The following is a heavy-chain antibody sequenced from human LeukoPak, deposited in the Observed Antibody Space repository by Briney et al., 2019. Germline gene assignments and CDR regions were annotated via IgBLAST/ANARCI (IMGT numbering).Heavy chain of an antibody. J-gene: IGHJ4*02. Sequence: PGGSLRLSCEAPGFTFSSYEMIWVRQAPGKGLEWVSYIGTSNTIYYADSVKGRFTISRDNAKNSLYLQMNSLRAEDTAVYYCTREKEYCSSSRCYEEFDYWGQGTLVTVSS. D-gene: IGHD2-2*01. V-gene: IGHV3-48*03. CDR2: IGTSNTI. CDR3: TREKEYCSSSRCYEEFDY. CDR1: GFTFSSYE.